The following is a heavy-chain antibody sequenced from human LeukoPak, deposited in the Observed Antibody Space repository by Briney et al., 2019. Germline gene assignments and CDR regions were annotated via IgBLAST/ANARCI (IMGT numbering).Heavy chain of an antibody. V-gene: IGHV3-23*01. D-gene: IGHD3-10*01. CDR2: ISASGGKT. CDR3: AKWTRTTLFRGDRARFDS. CDR1: GFTFRDYT. J-gene: IGHJ4*02. Sequence: GGSLRLSCAASGFTFRDYTMNWVRQAPGKGLECVSVISASGGKTYYADSVKGRFTISRDTSKTTISLQMNSLRVEDSAVYYCAKWTRTTLFRGDRARFDSWGQGTLVTVSS.